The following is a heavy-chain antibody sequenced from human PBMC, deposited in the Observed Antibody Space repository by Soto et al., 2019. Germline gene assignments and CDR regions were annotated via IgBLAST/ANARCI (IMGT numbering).Heavy chain of an antibody. D-gene: IGHD6-13*01. CDR3: ARGSKGSSWYAYWFDP. CDR1: GYTFTSYD. J-gene: IGHJ5*02. CDR2: MNPNSGNT. Sequence: QVQLVQSGAEVKKPGASVTVSCKASGYTFTSYDINWVRQATGHGLEWMGWMNPNSGNTGYAQKVQGRVTMTRTTSISTAYMELSSRRYEDTAVYYCARGSKGSSWYAYWFDPWGHGTLVTSPQ. V-gene: IGHV1-8*01.